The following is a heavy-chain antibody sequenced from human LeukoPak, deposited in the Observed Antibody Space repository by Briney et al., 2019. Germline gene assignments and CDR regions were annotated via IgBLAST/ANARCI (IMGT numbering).Heavy chain of an antibody. V-gene: IGHV4-34*01. CDR2: INHSGST. CDR3: ATVPGTMITTFGGDLDYMDV. Sequence: SGTLSLTCAVYGGSFSGYYWSWIRQPPGKGLEWIGEINHSGSTNYNPSLKSRVTISVDTSKNQFSLKLSSVTAADTAVYYCATVPGTMITTFGGDLDYMDVWGKGTTVTVSS. CDR1: GGSFSGYY. D-gene: IGHD3-16*01. J-gene: IGHJ6*03.